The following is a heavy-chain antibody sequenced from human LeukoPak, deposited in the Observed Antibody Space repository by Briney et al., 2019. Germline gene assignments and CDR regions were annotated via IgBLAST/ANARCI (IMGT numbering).Heavy chain of an antibody. J-gene: IGHJ4*02. CDR1: RFPFSSYA. Sequence: GRCLRLSCVGSRFPFSSYAMSWVRQAPGKGLEWVSAISGTGDNTYYADSVKGRFTISRDNSKNTLYLQMNSLRAEDTAVYYCAKGPTVRYFYYLDYWGQGTLVTVSS. CDR2: ISGTGDNT. V-gene: IGHV3-23*01. D-gene: IGHD2/OR15-2a*01. CDR3: AKGPTVRYFYYLDY.